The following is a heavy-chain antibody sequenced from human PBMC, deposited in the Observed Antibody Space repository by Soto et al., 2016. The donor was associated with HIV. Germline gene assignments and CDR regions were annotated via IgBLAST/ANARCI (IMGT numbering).Heavy chain of an antibody. CDR1: GFTFSSYA. CDR3: ARDDYGDYTYDY. Sequence: VQLVESGGGVVQPGRSLRLSCAASGFTFSSYAMHWVRQAPGKGLEWVAVISYDGSNKYYADSVKGRFTISRDNSKNTLYLQMNSLRAEDTAVYYCARDDYGDYTYDYVGPGTLVTVSS. CDR2: ISYDGSNK. J-gene: IGHJ4*03. V-gene: IGHV3-30*04. D-gene: IGHD4-17*01.